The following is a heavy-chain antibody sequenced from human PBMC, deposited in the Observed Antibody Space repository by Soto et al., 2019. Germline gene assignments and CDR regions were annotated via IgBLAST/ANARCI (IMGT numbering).Heavy chain of an antibody. D-gene: IGHD3-16*01. V-gene: IGHV3-23*01. Sequence: EVQLLESGGGLVQPGGSLRLSCAASGFTFSSYAMSWVRQAPGKGLEWVSAIGGSGGSTYYADSVKGRVTISRDNSKNTLYLQMNGLRAEDTAVYYCAKMYDYGAHGGYYFDYWGQGTLVTVSS. CDR2: IGGSGGST. J-gene: IGHJ4*02. CDR3: AKMYDYGAHGGYYFDY. CDR1: GFTFSSYA.